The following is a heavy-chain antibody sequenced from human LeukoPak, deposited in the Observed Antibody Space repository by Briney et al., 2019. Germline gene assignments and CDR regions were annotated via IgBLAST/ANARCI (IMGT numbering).Heavy chain of an antibody. CDR1: GGSISTYY. V-gene: IGHV4-4*07. CDR3: ARGGGDIVVVPEVWPDHWYFDL. D-gene: IGHD2-2*01. Sequence: PSETLSLTCTVSGGSISTYYWSWIRQPAGKGLEWLGRIYSLGTTNYNPSLKSRVTMSVDTSKNQFSLKLSSVTAADTAVYYCARGGGDIVVVPEVWPDHWYFDLWGRGTLVTVSS. CDR2: IYSLGTT. J-gene: IGHJ2*01.